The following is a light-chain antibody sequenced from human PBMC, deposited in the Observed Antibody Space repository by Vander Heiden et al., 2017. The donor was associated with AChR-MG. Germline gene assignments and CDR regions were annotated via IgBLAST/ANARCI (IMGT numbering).Light chain of an antibody. CDR2: DDS. CDR1: NIGSKS. Sequence: SYVLTQPPSVSVAPGRTATITCGGNNIGSKSGHWYQQKQGQAPVLVVYDDSDRPSGIPERISGSNAGNTATLTISRVEAGDEGDYYCQVWDSVSDPVVFGGGTKLTVL. CDR3: QVWDSVSDPVV. J-gene: IGLJ2*01. V-gene: IGLV3-21*02.